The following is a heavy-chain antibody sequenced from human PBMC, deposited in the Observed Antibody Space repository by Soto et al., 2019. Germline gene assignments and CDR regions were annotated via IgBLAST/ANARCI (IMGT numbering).Heavy chain of an antibody. J-gene: IGHJ4*02. D-gene: IGHD5-18*01. Sequence: QVQLVESGGGVVQPGRSLRLSCAASGFTFNSYAMHWVRQAPGKGLEWVAVISYDASTKYYADSVKGRFTISRDNSKNTLYLQMNSLRAEDTAVYDCATNSYGYVSTYYFDYWGQGTLVTVSS. CDR2: ISYDASTK. CDR3: ATNSYGYVSTYYFDY. CDR1: GFTFNSYA. V-gene: IGHV3-30*03.